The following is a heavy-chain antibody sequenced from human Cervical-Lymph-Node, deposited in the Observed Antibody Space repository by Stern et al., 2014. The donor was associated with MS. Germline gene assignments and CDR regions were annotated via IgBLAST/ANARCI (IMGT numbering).Heavy chain of an antibody. J-gene: IGHJ3*02. CDR1: GYTFTGYY. D-gene: IGHD1-26*01. CDR3: GRGVGDTWEDAFDI. V-gene: IGHV1-2*06. CDR2: INPNSGGT. Sequence: VQLVESGAEVKKPGASVKVSCKASGYTFTGYYMHWVRQAPGQGLEWMARINPNSGGTNYAQKLQGRVTMTRDTSISTAYMELSRLRSDDTAVYYCGRGVGDTWEDAFDIWGQGTMVTVSS.